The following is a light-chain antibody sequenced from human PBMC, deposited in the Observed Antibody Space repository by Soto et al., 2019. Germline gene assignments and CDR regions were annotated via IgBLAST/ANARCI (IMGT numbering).Light chain of an antibody. CDR2: DAS. CDR3: QQRRNWPLT. CDR1: QSLSSQ. Sequence: EIVLTQSPATLSLSPGERATLSCRASQSLSSQLAWYQQKPGQAPRLLIHDASTRATGIPARFSGSGSATDFTLTISSLEPEDFVVYYCQQRRNWPLTFGGGTKVEIK. V-gene: IGKV3-11*01. J-gene: IGKJ4*01.